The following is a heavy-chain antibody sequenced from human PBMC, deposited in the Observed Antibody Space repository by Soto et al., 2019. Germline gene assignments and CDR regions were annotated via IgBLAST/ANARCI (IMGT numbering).Heavy chain of an antibody. D-gene: IGHD1-26*01. J-gene: IGHJ4*02. V-gene: IGHV3-74*01. CDR1: GFTFSIYW. CDR2: INGDGRST. CDR3: ARESMWAPDY. Sequence: EVQLVESGGGLVQPGGSLRLSCAASGFTFSIYWMHWVRQAPGKGLVWVSRINGDGRSTSNADPVKGRFTISRDNAKNTLYLEMNSLRAEDTAVYYCARESMWAPDYWGQGTLVTASS.